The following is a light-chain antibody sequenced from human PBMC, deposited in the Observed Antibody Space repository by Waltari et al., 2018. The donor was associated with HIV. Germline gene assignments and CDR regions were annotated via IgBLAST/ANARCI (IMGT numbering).Light chain of an antibody. V-gene: IGLV2-23*02. CDR2: EVN. Sequence: QSALTQPASVSGSPGQSLTISCTGTSSDVAAYNLFSWYQQRPGKAPKLISYEVNKRPSGVSDRFSASKSGNTDSLTLSGLRAEDEANYYCCSFTGRKSLIFGGGTKLTVL. CDR1: SSDVAAYNL. CDR3: CSFTGRKSLI. J-gene: IGLJ2*01.